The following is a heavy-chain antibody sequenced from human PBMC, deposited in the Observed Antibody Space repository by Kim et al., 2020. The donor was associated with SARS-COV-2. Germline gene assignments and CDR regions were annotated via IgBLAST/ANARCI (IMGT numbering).Heavy chain of an antibody. D-gene: IGHD3-9*01. CDR3: ARGGFDDYYYYGMDV. J-gene: IGHJ6*02. CDR2: IYYSGST. Sequence: SETLSLTCTVSGGSISTYYWSWIRQPPGKGLEWIGYIYYSGSTNYNPSLKSRVNTSLDTSKNQLFLKLSSVTAADTAVYYCARGGFDDYYYYGMDVWGQGTTVTVSS. V-gene: IGHV4-59*01. CDR1: GGSISTYY.